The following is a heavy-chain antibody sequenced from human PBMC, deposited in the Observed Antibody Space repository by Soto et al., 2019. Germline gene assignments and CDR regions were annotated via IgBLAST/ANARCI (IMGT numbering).Heavy chain of an antibody. CDR2: IYYSGST. CDR1: GGSISSGGYY. Sequence: PSETLSLTCTVSGGSISSGGYYWSWIRQHPGKGLEWIGYIYYSGSTYYNPSLKSRVTISVDTSKNQFSLKLSSVTAADTAVYYCARALHFPYYYGSGSYSLNWFDPWGQGTLVTVSS. D-gene: IGHD3-10*01. J-gene: IGHJ5*02. CDR3: ARALHFPYYYGSGSYSLNWFDP. V-gene: IGHV4-31*03.